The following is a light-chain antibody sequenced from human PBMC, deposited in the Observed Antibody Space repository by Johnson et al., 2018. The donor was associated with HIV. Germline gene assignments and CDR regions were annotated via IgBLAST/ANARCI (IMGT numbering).Light chain of an antibody. Sequence: QSALTQPPSMSAAPGQKVTISCSGSSSNIGYNSVSWYLQLPGTAPKLLIYDNNKRPSGIPDRFSGSKSGTSATLGITGLQTGDEADYYCGTWESRLSAWSFGTGTKVAIL. CDR3: GTWESRLSAWS. V-gene: IGLV1-51*01. J-gene: IGLJ1*01. CDR2: DNN. CDR1: SSNIGYNS.